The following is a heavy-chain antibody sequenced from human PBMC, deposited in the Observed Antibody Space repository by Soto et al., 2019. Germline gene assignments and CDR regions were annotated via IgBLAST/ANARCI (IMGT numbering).Heavy chain of an antibody. CDR1: GFTFSAYY. V-gene: IGHV3-11*05. Sequence: QVQLVESGGGLVKPGGSLRLSCAASGFTFSAYYMSWIRQAPGKGLEWVTYISSSSSYTNYADSVKGRFTISRDNAKNSLYLQMNSLRAEDTAVYYCARVIATAGGRRYGELWGRGTLVTVSS. J-gene: IGHJ2*01. CDR3: ARVIATAGGRRYGEL. CDR2: ISSSSSYT. D-gene: IGHD6-13*01.